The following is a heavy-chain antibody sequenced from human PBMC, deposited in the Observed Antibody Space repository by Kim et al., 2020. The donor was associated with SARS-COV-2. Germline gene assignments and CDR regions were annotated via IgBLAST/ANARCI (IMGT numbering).Heavy chain of an antibody. CDR3: ARAKLRRDAFDI. Sequence: YADSVKGRFTISRDNAKNSLYLQMNSLRAEDTAVYYCARAKLRRDAFDIWGQGTMVTVSS. J-gene: IGHJ3*02. V-gene: IGHV3-11*06. D-gene: IGHD5-12*01.